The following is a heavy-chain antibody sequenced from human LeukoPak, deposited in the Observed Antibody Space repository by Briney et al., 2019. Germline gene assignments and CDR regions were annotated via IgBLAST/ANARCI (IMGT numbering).Heavy chain of an antibody. J-gene: IGHJ4*02. D-gene: IGHD2-8*01. CDR1: GFTFSSYG. V-gene: IGHV3-23*01. Sequence: AGSLGLSCAASGFTFSSYGMSWVRQAQGKGLEWVSAISGSGGSIYYADSVQGRFSISRDNSKNTMYLQVHSLRAEDTAVYYCAKGLGPYATNPDYWGQGTLVTVSS. CDR2: ISGSGGSI. CDR3: AKGLGPYATNPDY.